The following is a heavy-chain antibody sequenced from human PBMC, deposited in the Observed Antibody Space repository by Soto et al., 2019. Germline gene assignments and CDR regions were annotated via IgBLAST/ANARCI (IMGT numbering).Heavy chain of an antibody. J-gene: IGHJ4*02. Sequence: SETLSLTCTVSGGSSSSSSYYWGWIRQPPGKGLEWIGSIYYSGSTYYNPSLKSRVTISVDTSKNQFSLKLSSVTAADTALYYCARLNGYSYGFDYWGQGTLVTVSS. D-gene: IGHD5-18*01. CDR1: GGSSSSSSYY. CDR3: ARLNGYSYGFDY. V-gene: IGHV4-39*01. CDR2: IYYSGST.